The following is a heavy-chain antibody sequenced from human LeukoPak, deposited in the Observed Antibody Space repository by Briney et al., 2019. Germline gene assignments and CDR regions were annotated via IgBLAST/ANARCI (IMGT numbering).Heavy chain of an antibody. D-gene: IGHD3-10*01. CDR1: GLTFSIHW. J-gene: IGHJ5*02. V-gene: IGHV3-74*01. CDR2: INSDGSST. CDR3: ARMYYYGSGFDP. Sequence: AGGSLRLSCAASGLTFSIHWMHWVRQAPGKGLVWVSRINSDGSSTSYADSVKGRFTISRDNAKNTLYLQMNSLRAEDTAVYYCARMYYYGSGFDPWGQGTLVTVSS.